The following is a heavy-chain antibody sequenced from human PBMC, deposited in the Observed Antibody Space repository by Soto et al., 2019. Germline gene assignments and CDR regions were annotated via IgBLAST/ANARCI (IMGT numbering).Heavy chain of an antibody. CDR1: LLPFTNYL. CDR2: INNDGSRT. Sequence: RESLLLSCVSSLLPFTNYLMHWVRQAPGEGLVWVSSINNDGSRTWYADSVGGRFAMSRENARNTVYLQMNSLRAEDTAVYYCGTTFEYWGQGITVTVSS. J-gene: IGHJ4*02. CDR3: GTTFEY. V-gene: IGHV3-74*01. D-gene: IGHD1-26*01.